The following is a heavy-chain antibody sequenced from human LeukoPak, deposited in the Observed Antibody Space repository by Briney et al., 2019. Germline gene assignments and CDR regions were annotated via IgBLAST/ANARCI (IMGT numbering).Heavy chain of an antibody. J-gene: IGHJ1*01. CDR2: ITDSGSRT. Sequence: GGSLRLSCAASGFTFNSYSMSGVRQATGKGLEWVSMITDSGSRTYYADSVKGRFTIYRDNSRNSLYLQMNSLRAEDTALYYCAPTSRFSFQHWGQGALVTVSS. CDR3: APTSRFSFQH. V-gene: IGHV3-23*01. D-gene: IGHD6-6*01. CDR1: GFTFNSYS.